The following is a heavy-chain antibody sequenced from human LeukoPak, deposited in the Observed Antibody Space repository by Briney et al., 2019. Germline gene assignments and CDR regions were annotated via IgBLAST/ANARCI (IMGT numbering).Heavy chain of an antibody. CDR1: GFTFSSYA. V-gene: IGHV3-23*01. CDR3: AKRTKRLLWFGELLKSFEY. J-gene: IGHJ4*02. D-gene: IGHD3-10*01. Sequence: GGSLRLSCAASGFTFSSYAMSWVRQAPGKGLEWVSAISGSGGSTYYADSVKGRFTISRDNSKNTLYLQMNSLRAEDTAVYYCAKRTKRLLWFGELLKSFEYWGQGTLVTVSS. CDR2: ISGSGGST.